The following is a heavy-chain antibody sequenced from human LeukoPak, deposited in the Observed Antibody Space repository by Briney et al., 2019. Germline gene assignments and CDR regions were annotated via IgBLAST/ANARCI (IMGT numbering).Heavy chain of an antibody. D-gene: IGHD3-22*01. J-gene: IGHJ4*02. CDR2: ISAYNGNT. CDR3: ARVNTMIVVVYFDY. Sequence: ASVKVSCKASGYTFTSYGISWVRQAPGQGLEWMGWISAYNGNTNYTQKLQGRVTMTTDTSTSTAYMELRSLRSDDTAVYYCARVNTMIVVVYFDYWGQGTLATVSS. V-gene: IGHV1-18*01. CDR1: GYTFTSYG.